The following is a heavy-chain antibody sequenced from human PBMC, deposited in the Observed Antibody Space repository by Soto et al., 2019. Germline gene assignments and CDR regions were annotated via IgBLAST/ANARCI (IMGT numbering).Heavy chain of an antibody. CDR1: AGSIRSGDYY. CDR2: IDHSGSA. Sequence: QVQLQESGPGLVKPSQTLSLTCTVSAGSIRSGDYYWTWIRQPPGKGLEWIGYIDHSGSAYYNPSLKSRATISIDTSTNQYSPKLTSVTAADTAVYYCAGELGTFYFDHWGQGTLVTVSS. CDR3: AGELGTFYFDH. V-gene: IGHV4-30-4*01. J-gene: IGHJ4*02. D-gene: IGHD7-27*01.